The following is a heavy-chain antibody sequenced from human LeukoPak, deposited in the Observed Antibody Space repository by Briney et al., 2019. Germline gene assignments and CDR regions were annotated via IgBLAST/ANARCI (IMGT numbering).Heavy chain of an antibody. J-gene: IGHJ6*03. Sequence: SETLSLTCTVSGGSISSSSYYWSWIRQPAGKGLEWIGRIYTSGSTNYNPSLKSRVTISVDTSKNQFSLKLSSVTAADTAVYYCARDIVVVVAATYAPNYYYYYMDVWGKGTTVTVSS. D-gene: IGHD2-15*01. CDR3: ARDIVVVVAATYAPNYYYYYMDV. V-gene: IGHV4-61*02. CDR1: GGSISSSSYY. CDR2: IYTSGST.